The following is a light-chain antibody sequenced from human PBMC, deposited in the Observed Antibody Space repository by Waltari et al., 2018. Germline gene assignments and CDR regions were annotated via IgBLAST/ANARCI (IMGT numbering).Light chain of an antibody. J-gene: IGLJ2*01. Sequence: SYEVTQPPSVSVSPGQTARIICSGDSLSKQFVYWYQQKSGQAPVLVIFKDTERASGIPERFSGSTSGTIVTLTINGVQAQDEADYYCQTADLGGDVVFGGGTKLTVL. CDR1: SLSKQF. V-gene: IGLV3-25*03. CDR3: QTADLGGDVV. CDR2: KDT.